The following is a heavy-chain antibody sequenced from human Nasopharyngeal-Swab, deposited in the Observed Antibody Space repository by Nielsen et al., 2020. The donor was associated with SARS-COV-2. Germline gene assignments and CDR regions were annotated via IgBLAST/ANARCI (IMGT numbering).Heavy chain of an antibody. J-gene: IGHJ4*02. Sequence: VRQMPGKGLEWVSGISGGVDSTYYADSVKGRFTISRDNSKNTLYLLMNSLRAEDTAVYYCARGGGSYPYWGQGTLVTVSS. D-gene: IGHD1-26*01. CDR2: ISGGVDST. V-gene: IGHV3-23*01. CDR3: ARGGGSYPY.